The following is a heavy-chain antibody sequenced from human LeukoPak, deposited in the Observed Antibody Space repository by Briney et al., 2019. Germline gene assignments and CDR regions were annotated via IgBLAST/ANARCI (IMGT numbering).Heavy chain of an antibody. CDR3: ARDPVYDILTGYHRYYYYMDV. J-gene: IGHJ6*03. CDR1: GGSISSGSYY. Sequence: SETLSLTCTVSGGSISSGSYYWSWIRQPAGTGLEWIGRIYTSGSTNYNPSLKSRVTISVDTSKNQFSLKLSSVTAADTAVCYCARDPVYDILTGYHRYYYYMDVWGKGTTVTVSS. D-gene: IGHD3-9*01. V-gene: IGHV4-61*02. CDR2: IYTSGST.